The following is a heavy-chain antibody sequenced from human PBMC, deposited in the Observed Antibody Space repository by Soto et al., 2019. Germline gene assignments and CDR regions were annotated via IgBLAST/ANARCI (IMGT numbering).Heavy chain of an antibody. Sequence: GGSLRLSCAASGFTFSSYAMHWVRQAPGKGLEWVAVISYDGSNKYYADSVKGRFTISRDNSKNTLYLQMNSLRAEDTAVYYCARDSGYGGNLDAENNWFDPWGQGTLVTVSS. V-gene: IGHV3-30-3*01. CDR3: ARDSGYGGNLDAENNWFDP. J-gene: IGHJ5*02. CDR2: ISYDGSNK. D-gene: IGHD4-17*01. CDR1: GFTFSSYA.